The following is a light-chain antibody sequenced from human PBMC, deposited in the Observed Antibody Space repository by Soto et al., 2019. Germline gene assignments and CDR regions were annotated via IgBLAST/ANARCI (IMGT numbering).Light chain of an antibody. CDR3: QQYNSYST. CDR1: QSISSW. J-gene: IGKJ1*01. CDR2: KAS. Sequence: DIQLIQSPSTLSASVGDRVTITCRASQSISSWLAWYQQKPGKAPKLLIYKASSLESGVPSRLSGSGSGTEFTLTISSLQPDDFATYYCQQYNSYSTFGQGTKVDIK. V-gene: IGKV1-5*03.